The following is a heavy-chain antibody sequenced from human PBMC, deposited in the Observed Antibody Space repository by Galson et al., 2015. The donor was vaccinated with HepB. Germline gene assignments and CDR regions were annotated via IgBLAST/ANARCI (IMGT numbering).Heavy chain of an antibody. J-gene: IGHJ4*02. CDR1: GFTFSSHW. CDR3: ARFPGDWGWIDS. V-gene: IGHV3-7*01. Sequence: SLRLSCAASGFTFSSHWMAWVRQAPGKGLEWVANIMQEGSEKYYGDSVEGRFTISRDNAKKTLNLQMNDLRTEDTAVYYCARFPGDWGWIDSWGQGTPVIVSS. CDR2: IMQEGSEK. D-gene: IGHD7-27*01.